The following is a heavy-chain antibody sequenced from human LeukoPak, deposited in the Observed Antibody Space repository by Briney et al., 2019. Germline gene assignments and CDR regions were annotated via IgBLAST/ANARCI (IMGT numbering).Heavy chain of an antibody. CDR3: ARSRGYCSGGSCSDNWFDP. CDR1: GFTFSSYS. J-gene: IGHJ5*02. D-gene: IGHD2-15*01. V-gene: IGHV3-21*01. Sequence: GGSLILSCAASGFTFSSYSMNWVRQAPGKGLEWVSSISSSSSYIYYADSVKGRFTISRDNAKNSLYLQMNSLRAEDTAVYYCARSRGYCSGGSCSDNWFDPWGQGTLVTVSS. CDR2: ISSSSSYI.